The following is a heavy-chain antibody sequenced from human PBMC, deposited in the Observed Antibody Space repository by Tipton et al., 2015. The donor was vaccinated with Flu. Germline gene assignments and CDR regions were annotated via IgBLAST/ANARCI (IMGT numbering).Heavy chain of an antibody. CDR1: GGSISSYY. J-gene: IGHJ5*02. CDR2: IYYSGST. CDR3: ARSVGGSWFAP. Sequence: TLSLTCTVSGGSISSYYWSWIRQPPGKGLEWIGYIYYSGSTNYNPSLKSRATISVDTSKNQFSLKLSSVTAADTAVYYCARSVGGSWFAPWGQGTLVTVSS. D-gene: IGHD3-16*01. V-gene: IGHV4-59*01.